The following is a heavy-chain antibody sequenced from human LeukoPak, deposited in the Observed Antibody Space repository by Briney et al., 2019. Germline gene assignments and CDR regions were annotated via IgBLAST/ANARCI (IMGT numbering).Heavy chain of an antibody. J-gene: IGHJ3*02. V-gene: IGHV4-39*07. D-gene: IGHD3-3*01. CDR1: GGSISSSSYY. CDR2: IYYSGST. Sequence: SETLSLTCTVSGGSISSSSYYWGWIRQPPGKGLEWIGSIYYSGSTYYNPSLKSRVTISVDTSKNQFSLKLSSVTATGTAVYYCAREATYYDFWSGYYPDAFDIWGQGTMVTVSS. CDR3: AREATYYDFWSGYYPDAFDI.